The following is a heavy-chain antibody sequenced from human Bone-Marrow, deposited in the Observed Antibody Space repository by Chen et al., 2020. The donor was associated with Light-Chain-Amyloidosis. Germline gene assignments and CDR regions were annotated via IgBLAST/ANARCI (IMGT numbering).Heavy chain of an antibody. CDR1: RLSFNPYG. CDR2: ISGGGERT. V-gene: IGHV3-23*01. CDR3: AQDFTSGVTAFDDPLDV. J-gene: IGHJ3*01. Sequence: VQLLASGGGLVQPGGSLRFSCAATRLSFNPYGRSWLRQAPGKGLEWVSGISGGGERTFYADSVKGRFTVSLDSSKNTLYRQMNSLRVDDTAVYYCAQDFTSGVTAFDDPLDVWGKGTMVTVSP. D-gene: IGHD2-21*02.